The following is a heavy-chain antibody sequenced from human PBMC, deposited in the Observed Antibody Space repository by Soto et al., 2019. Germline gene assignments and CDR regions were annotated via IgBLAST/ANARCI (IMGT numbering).Heavy chain of an antibody. CDR2: IYYSGST. J-gene: IGHJ3*02. Sequence: QLQLQESGPGLVKPSETLSLTCTVSGGSISSSNYYWGWIRQPPGKGLEWIGSIYYSGSTSYNSSLKSRVTISVDTSKNQFSLRLRSVTAADTAGYYCASPTLGAFDIWGQGTMVTVSS. V-gene: IGHV4-39*01. D-gene: IGHD3-16*01. CDR3: ASPTLGAFDI. CDR1: GGSISSSNYY.